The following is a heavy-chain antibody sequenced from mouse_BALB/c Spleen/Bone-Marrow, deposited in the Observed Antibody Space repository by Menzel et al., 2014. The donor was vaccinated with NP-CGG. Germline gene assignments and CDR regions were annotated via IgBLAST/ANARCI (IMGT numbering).Heavy chain of an antibody. Sequence: LVESGPEVVRPGVSVKISCKGSGYTFTDYAMHWVKPSHAKSLEWIGVISTYNGNTNYNQKFKGKATMTVDKSSSTAYMELVRWTSEESASYYCARTRGVPYAMDYWGQGTSVTVSS. CDR1: GYTFTDYA. CDR2: ISTYNGNT. J-gene: IGHJ4*01. V-gene: IGHV1-67*01. CDR3: ARTRGVPYAMDY.